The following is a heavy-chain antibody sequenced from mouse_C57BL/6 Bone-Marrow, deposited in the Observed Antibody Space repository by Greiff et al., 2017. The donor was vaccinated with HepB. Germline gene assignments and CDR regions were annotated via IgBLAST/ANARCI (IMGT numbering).Heavy chain of an antibody. CDR1: GFTFSSYA. J-gene: IGHJ2*01. CDR2: ISSGGDYI. Sequence: EVKLMESGEGLVKPGGSLKLSCAASGFTFSSYAMSWVRQTPEKRLEWVAYISSGGDYIYYADTVKGRFTISRDNARNTLYLQMSSLKSEDTAMYYCTRVYYYGSSYFDYWGQGTTLTVSS. CDR3: TRVYYYGSSYFDY. D-gene: IGHD1-1*01. V-gene: IGHV5-9-1*02.